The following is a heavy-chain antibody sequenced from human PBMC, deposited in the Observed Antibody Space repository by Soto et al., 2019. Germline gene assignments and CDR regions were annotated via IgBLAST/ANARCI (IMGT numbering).Heavy chain of an antibody. J-gene: IGHJ4*02. Sequence: QLQGLGPGLVKPSETLSLTCTISGDSISSSTYYWAWIRQPPGKGLEWIGSIYYSGSSYYNPSLKSRVTMSADTSKDQFSLSLSSVTAADTALYFCASSNSWQYDFDHWDQGTLVTVSS. CDR1: GDSISSSTYY. V-gene: IGHV4-39*01. D-gene: IGHD6-13*01. CDR3: ASSNSWQYDFDH. CDR2: IYYSGSS.